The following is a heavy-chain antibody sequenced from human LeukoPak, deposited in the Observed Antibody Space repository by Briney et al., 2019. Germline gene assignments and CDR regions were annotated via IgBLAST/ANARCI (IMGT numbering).Heavy chain of an antibody. CDR2: INPNSGGT. Sequence: ASVKVSCKASGYTFTGYYMHWVRQAPGQGLEWMGWINPNSGGTNHAQKFQGRVTMTRDTSISTAYMELSRLRSEDTAVYYCARGLARRGGVLTYNWFDPWGQGTLVTVSS. J-gene: IGHJ5*02. V-gene: IGHV1-2*02. CDR3: ARGLARRGGVLTYNWFDP. CDR1: GYTFTGYY. D-gene: IGHD3-16*01.